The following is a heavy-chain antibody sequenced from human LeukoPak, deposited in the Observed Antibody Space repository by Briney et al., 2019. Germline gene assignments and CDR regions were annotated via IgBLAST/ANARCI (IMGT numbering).Heavy chain of an antibody. CDR2: IKQDGSEK. J-gene: IGHJ5*02. Sequence: GGSLRLSCAASGFTFSSYAMSWVRQAPGKGLKWVAYIKQDGSEKYYVDSVKGRFTISRDNAKNSLYLQMNSLRAEDTAVYYCARVGTMVRGVFSRPENWFDPWGQGTLVTVSS. D-gene: IGHD3-10*01. CDR1: GFTFSSYA. V-gene: IGHV3-7*01. CDR3: ARVGTMVRGVFSRPENWFDP.